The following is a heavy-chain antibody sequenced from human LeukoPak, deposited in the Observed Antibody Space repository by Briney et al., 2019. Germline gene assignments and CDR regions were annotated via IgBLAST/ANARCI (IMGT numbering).Heavy chain of an antibody. V-gene: IGHV3-53*04. Sequence: GGSLRLSCASSGFTVSSNYMSWGRQAPGKGLEWVSVIYSGGSTYYADSVKGRFTISRHNSKNTLYLQMNSLRAEDTAVYYCARELGYCSGGSCPYFDYWGQGTLVTVSS. CDR3: ARELGYCSGGSCPYFDY. D-gene: IGHD2-15*01. CDR2: IYSGGST. CDR1: GFTVSSNY. J-gene: IGHJ4*02.